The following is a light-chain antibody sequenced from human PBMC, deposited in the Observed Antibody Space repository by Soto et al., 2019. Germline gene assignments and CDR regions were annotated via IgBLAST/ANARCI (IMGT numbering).Light chain of an antibody. J-gene: IGKJ3*01. Sequence: EIVMTQSPATLSVSPGERATLSCRASQSVSSNLTWYQQKPGQAPRLLIYGASTRATGIPARFSGSGSGTEFTLTISILQSEDFAVYNCQQYNSWPPKFTFGPGTKVDIK. CDR1: QSVSSN. CDR3: QQYNSWPPKFT. V-gene: IGKV3-15*01. CDR2: GAS.